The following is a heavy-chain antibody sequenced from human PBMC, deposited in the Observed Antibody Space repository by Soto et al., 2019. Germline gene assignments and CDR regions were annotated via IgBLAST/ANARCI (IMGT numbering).Heavy chain of an antibody. CDR1: GGSFSGYY. Sequence: SETLSLTCAVYGGSFSGYYWSWIRQPPGKGLEWIGEINHSGSTNYNPSLKSRVTISVDTSKNQFSLKLSSVTAADTAVYYCASLGSNGMDVWGQGTTVTVSS. V-gene: IGHV4-34*01. CDR3: ASLGSNGMDV. J-gene: IGHJ6*02. CDR2: INHSGST. D-gene: IGHD3-10*01.